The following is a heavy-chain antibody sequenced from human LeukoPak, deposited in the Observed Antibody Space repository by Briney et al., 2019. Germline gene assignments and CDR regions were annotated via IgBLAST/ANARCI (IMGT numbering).Heavy chain of an antibody. Sequence: GGSLRLSCAASGFTVSSNYMSWVRQAPGKGLEWVSVIYSGGSTHYADSVKGRFTISRDNSKNTLYLQMNSLRAEDTAVYYCAREAVGATKRAYWGQGTLVTVSS. CDR1: GFTVSSNY. J-gene: IGHJ4*02. D-gene: IGHD1-26*01. CDR2: IYSGGST. V-gene: IGHV3-53*01. CDR3: AREAVGATKRAY.